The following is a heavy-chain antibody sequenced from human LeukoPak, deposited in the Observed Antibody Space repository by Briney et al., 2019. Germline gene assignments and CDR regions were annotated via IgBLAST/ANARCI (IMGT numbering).Heavy chain of an antibody. CDR3: ARGIRLWAALKWGHYYGMDV. D-gene: IGHD2-15*01. J-gene: IGHJ6*02. Sequence: GGSLRLSCAASGFTFSSYAMSWVRQAPGKGLEWVSATVGSGGSTYYADSVKGRFTISRDNSKNTLYLQMNSLRAEDTAVYYCARGIRLWAALKWGHYYGMDVWGQGTTVTVSS. V-gene: IGHV3-23*01. CDR1: GFTFSSYA. CDR2: TVGSGGST.